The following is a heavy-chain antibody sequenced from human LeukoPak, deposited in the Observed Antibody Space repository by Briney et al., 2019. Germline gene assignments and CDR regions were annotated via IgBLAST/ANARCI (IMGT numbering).Heavy chain of an antibody. CDR3: ARGIRGELYFDY. D-gene: IGHD1-7*01. Sequence: SETLSLTCTVSGGSISSYYWSWIRQPPGKGLEWIGYIYYSGSTNYNPSLKSRVTISVDTSKNQFSLKLSSVTAADTAVYYCARGIRGELYFDYWGQGTLVTVSS. CDR1: GGSISSYY. CDR2: IYYSGST. J-gene: IGHJ4*02. V-gene: IGHV4-59*01.